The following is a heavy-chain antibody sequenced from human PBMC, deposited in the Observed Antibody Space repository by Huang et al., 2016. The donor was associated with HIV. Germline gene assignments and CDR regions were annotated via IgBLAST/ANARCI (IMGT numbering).Heavy chain of an antibody. CDR3: ARGGLRWPAPFDF. CDR2: INPNTAGT. CDR1: GYTFSDYY. D-gene: IGHD4-17*01. V-gene: IGHV1-2*02. J-gene: IGHJ4*02. Sequence: QVQLVQSGAEAKKPGASVRVSCKTAGYTFSDYYVHWVRQAPGQGLQWMGWINPNTAGTNYAQRFQGRRTVTRDRSITTAYMDLTWLTSDDTAVYYCARGGLRWPAPFDFWGQGTLVTVSS.